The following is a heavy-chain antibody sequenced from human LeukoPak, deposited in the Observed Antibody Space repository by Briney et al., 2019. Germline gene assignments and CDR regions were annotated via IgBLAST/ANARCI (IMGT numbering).Heavy chain of an antibody. CDR3: ARDSGPYSSSWYGY. CDR1: GFSFSNYW. Sequence: GGSLRLSCAGSGFSFSNYWMAWVRQAPGKGPEWVANMKQDGSARHYADSVKGRFTISRDNAQNSVYLQMNSLRVEDTAVYYCARDSGPYSSSWYGYWGQGTLVTVSS. CDR2: MKQDGSAR. V-gene: IGHV3-7*01. J-gene: IGHJ4*02. D-gene: IGHD6-13*01.